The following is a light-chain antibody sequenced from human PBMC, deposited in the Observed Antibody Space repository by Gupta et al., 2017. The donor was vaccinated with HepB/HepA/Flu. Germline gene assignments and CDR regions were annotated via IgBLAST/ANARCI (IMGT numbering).Light chain of an antibody. CDR1: SSNIGAGYD. J-gene: IGLJ1*01. CDR2: GNI. V-gene: IGLV1-40*01. Sequence: QSVLTQPPSVSAAPGQRVSISCTGRSSNIGAGYDVHWYQQLPGTAPKLLIYGNINRPSGLPDRFSGSKSGTSASLAITGLQAEDEADYYCQSYDSSLSAYVFGTGTKVTVL. CDR3: QSYDSSLSAYV.